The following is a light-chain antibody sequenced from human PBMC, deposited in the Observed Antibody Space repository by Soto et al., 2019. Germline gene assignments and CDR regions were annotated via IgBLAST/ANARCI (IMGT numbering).Light chain of an antibody. CDR2: KAS. J-gene: IGKJ1*01. CDR3: QQYNSYSWT. CDR1: QGISSY. V-gene: IGKV1-5*03. Sequence: DIRMTPSPSSLSASTVDRVTITCRASQGISSYLAWYQQKPGKAPKLLIYKASSLESGVPSRFSGSGSGTEFTLTISSLQPDDFATYYCQQYNSYSWTFGQGTKVDIK.